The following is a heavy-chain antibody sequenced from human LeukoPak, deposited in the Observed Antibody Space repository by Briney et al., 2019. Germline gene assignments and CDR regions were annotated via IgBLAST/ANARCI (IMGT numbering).Heavy chain of an antibody. V-gene: IGHV3-30*04. CDR3: AKAHYGSGRERFDY. J-gene: IGHJ4*02. Sequence: GRSLRLSCAASGFTFSNYAMHWVRQAPGKGLEWVAVISYDGSNKYYADAVKGRFTISRDNSKNTLYLQMNSLRAEDTAVYYCAKAHYGSGRERFDYWGQGTLVTVSS. D-gene: IGHD3-10*01. CDR1: GFTFSNYA. CDR2: ISYDGSNK.